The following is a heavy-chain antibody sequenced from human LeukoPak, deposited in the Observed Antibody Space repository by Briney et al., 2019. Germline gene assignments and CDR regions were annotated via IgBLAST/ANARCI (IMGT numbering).Heavy chain of an antibody. Sequence: GGSLRLSCAASGFTFSSYAMSWVRQAPGKGLEWVSAISGSGGSTYYADSVKGRFTISRDNSKNMLYLQMNSLRVEDTAVYYCARDKIVGAISGSNFDYWGQGTLVTVSS. CDR2: ISGSGGST. CDR3: ARDKIVGAISGSNFDY. D-gene: IGHD1-26*01. CDR1: GFTFSSYA. V-gene: IGHV3-23*01. J-gene: IGHJ4*02.